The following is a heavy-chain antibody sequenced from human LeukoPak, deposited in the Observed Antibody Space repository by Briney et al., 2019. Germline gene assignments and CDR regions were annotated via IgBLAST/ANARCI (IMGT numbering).Heavy chain of an antibody. D-gene: IGHD6-13*01. V-gene: IGHV4-4*07. J-gene: IGHJ5*02. CDR1: GGSISSYY. CDR2: IYTSGST. CDR3: ARGYSSSRSRGWFDP. Sequence: SETLSLTCTVSGGSISSYYWSWIRQPAGKGLEWIGRIYTSGSTNYNPSLKSRVTMSVDTSKNQFSLKLSSVTAADTAVYYCARGYSSSRSRGWFDPWGQGTLVTVSS.